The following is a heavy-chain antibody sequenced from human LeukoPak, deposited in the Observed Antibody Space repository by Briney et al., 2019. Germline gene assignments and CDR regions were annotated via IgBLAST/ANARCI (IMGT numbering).Heavy chain of an antibody. CDR2: INHSGST. CDR3: ARAPTAAGYSYGYFDY. Sequence: SETLSLTCAVYGGSFSGYYWSWIRQPPGKGLEWIGEINHSGSTNYNPSLKSRVTISEDTSKNQFSLKLSSVTAADTAVYYCARAPTAAGYSYGYFDYWGQGTLVTVSS. V-gene: IGHV4-34*01. D-gene: IGHD5-18*01. CDR1: GGSFSGYY. J-gene: IGHJ4*02.